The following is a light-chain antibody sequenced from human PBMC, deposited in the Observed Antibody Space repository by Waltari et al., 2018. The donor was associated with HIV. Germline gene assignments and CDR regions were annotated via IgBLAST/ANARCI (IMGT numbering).Light chain of an antibody. CDR3: LHLDSYPFT. V-gene: IGKV1-9*01. CDR2: SAN. Sequence: DIQLTQSPSFLPASVGDRVTITCRASQGIRSYLAWYQQKPGKAPKVLIYSANTLQSGVPSRFSGSGSGTEFTLTISSLQPEDFATYYCLHLDSYPFTFGQGTKLETK. J-gene: IGKJ2*01. CDR1: QGIRSY.